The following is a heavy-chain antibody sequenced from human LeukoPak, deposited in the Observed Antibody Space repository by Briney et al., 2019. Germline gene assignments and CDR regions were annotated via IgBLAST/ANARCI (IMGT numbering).Heavy chain of an antibody. J-gene: IGHJ4*02. Sequence: PDGSLRRSCAACGFTFSSDAMSGLRQAPGKGLEWVSAISGSGGSTYYADSVKGRFTISRDNSKNTLYLQMNSLRAEDTAVYYCAKAGSSSSSPRGYFDYWGQGTLVTVSS. V-gene: IGHV3-23*01. CDR1: GFTFSSDA. D-gene: IGHD6-6*01. CDR2: ISGSGGST. CDR3: AKAGSSSSSPRGYFDY.